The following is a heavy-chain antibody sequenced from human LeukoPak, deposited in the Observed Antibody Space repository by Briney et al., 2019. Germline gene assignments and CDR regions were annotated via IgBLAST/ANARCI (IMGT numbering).Heavy chain of an antibody. CDR2: INPSGGST. CDR1: GYTFTGYY. V-gene: IGHV1-46*01. CDR3: AIEALTYYYGSGSYHTPNDY. Sequence: GASVKVSCKASGYTFTGYYMHWVRQAPGQGLEWMGIINPSGGSTSYAQKFQGRVTMTRDTSTSTVYMELSSLRSEDTAVYYCAIEALTYYYGSGSYHTPNDYWGQGTLVTVSS. D-gene: IGHD3-10*01. J-gene: IGHJ4*02.